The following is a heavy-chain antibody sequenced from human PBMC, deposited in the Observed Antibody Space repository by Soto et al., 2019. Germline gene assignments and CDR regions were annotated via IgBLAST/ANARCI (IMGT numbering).Heavy chain of an antibody. J-gene: IGHJ4*02. CDR1: GFNVTSST. CDR3: ARDRLGRDYYDD. CDR2: IYTGGST. V-gene: IGHV3-53*01. Sequence: GGSLRLSCTASGFNVTSSTMTWVRQAPGRGLEWVALIYTGGSTFHADSVKGRFTISRDNIKNILYLQMNSLRAEDAAIYYCARDRLGRDYYDDWGQGTLVTVSS. D-gene: IGHD3-16*01.